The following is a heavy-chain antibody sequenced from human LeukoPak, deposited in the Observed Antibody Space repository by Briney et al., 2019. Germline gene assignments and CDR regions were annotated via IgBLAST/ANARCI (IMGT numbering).Heavy chain of an antibody. CDR2: IWYDGSNK. D-gene: IGHD3-10*01. J-gene: IGHJ4*02. Sequence: GRSLRLSCAASGFTFSNYGMHWVRQAPGKGLEWVAVIWYDGSNKYYADSVKGRFTISRDNSKNTLYLQMNSLRAEDTAVYYCARGGRGSGNLDYWGQGTLVTVSS. CDR3: ARGGRGSGNLDY. V-gene: IGHV3-33*01. CDR1: GFTFSNYG.